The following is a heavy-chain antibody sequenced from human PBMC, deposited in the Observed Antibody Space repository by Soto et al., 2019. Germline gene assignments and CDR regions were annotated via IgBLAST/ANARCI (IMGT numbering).Heavy chain of an antibody. J-gene: IGHJ4*02. CDR3: ARSPPGLAGRYYFDF. V-gene: IGHV3-33*01. D-gene: IGHD6-13*01. CDR2: IWYDGSNK. Sequence: QVQLVESGGGVVQPGRSLRLSCAASGFAFSSYGMHWVRQTPGKGLEWVALIWYDGSNKYYADSVKGRFTISRDNSKNTLYLLMHSLRAEDKAVYFCARSPPGLAGRYYFDFWGQGTMVTVSS. CDR1: GFAFSSYG.